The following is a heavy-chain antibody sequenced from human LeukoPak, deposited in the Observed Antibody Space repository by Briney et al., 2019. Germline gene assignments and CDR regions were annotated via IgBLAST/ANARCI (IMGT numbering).Heavy chain of an antibody. CDR3: ARATVGATRGYYYYMDV. Sequence: PSDTLSLTCAVYGGSFSGYYWSWIRQPPGKGLEWIGEINHSGSTNYNPSLKSRVTISVDTSKNQFSLKLSSVTAADTAVYYCARATVGATRGYYYYMDVWGKGTTVTVSS. V-gene: IGHV4-34*01. D-gene: IGHD1-26*01. CDR2: INHSGST. CDR1: GGSFSGYY. J-gene: IGHJ6*03.